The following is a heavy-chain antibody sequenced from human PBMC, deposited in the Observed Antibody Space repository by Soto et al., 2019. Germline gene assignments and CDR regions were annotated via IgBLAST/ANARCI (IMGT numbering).Heavy chain of an antibody. V-gene: IGHV4-4*02. CDR2: IYHSGST. J-gene: IGHJ6*02. CDR3: AGWIQLQQYYYYGMDV. D-gene: IGHD5-18*01. CDR1: GGSISSSNW. Sequence: QVQLQESGPGLVKPSGTLSLTCAVSGGSISSSNWWSWVRQPPGKGLEWIGEIYHSGSTNYNPSLKSRVTLSVXXXKXXFSLKLSSVTAADTAVYYCAGWIQLQQYYYYGMDVWGQGTTVTVSS.